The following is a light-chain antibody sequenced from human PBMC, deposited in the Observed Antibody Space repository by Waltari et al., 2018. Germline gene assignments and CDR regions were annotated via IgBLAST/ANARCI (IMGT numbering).Light chain of an antibody. Sequence: EIEMTQSPATLSVSPGERATLTCRASQSVGSKLAWYQQTPGQAPRLLIYDAYTRATGIPARFTGSGSGTEFTLTISSLQTEDFAVYYCQQYNNWPLYTFGQGTKLEIK. CDR1: QSVGSK. J-gene: IGKJ2*01. CDR2: DAY. V-gene: IGKV3-15*01. CDR3: QQYNNWPLYT.